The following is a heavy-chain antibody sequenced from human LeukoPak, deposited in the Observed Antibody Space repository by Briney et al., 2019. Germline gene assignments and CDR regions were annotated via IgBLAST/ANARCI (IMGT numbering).Heavy chain of an antibody. D-gene: IGHD2-2*01. CDR2: ISAYNGNI. J-gene: IGHJ4*02. V-gene: IGHV1-18*01. Sequence: ASVTVSCKSSGYTFTSYGISWVRQAPGQGLEWMGWISAYNGNINYAQKLQGRVTMTTDTSTSTAYMELRSLRSDDTAVYYCARTIVVVPAASLGYWGQGTLVTVSS. CDR3: ARTIVVVPAASLGY. CDR1: GYTFTSYG.